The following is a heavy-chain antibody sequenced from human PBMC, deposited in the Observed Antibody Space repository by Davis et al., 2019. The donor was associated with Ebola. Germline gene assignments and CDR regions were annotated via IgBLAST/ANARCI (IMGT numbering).Heavy chain of an antibody. V-gene: IGHV4-59*01. CDR2: IYYSGST. Sequence: PSETLSLTCTVSGGSISSYYWSWIRQPPGKGLEWIGYIYYSGSTNYIPSLKSRVTISIDKSKNQFSLKVNSVTAADTALYFCARRNSNSLDYWGQGTLVTVSS. CDR3: ARRNSNSLDY. CDR1: GGSISSYY. J-gene: IGHJ4*02. D-gene: IGHD2/OR15-2a*01.